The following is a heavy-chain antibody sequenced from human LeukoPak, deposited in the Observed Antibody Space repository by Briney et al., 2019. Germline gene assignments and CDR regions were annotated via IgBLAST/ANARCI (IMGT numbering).Heavy chain of an antibody. Sequence: GSSVKVSCKASGGTFSSYAISWVRQAPGQGLEWMGGIIPIFGTANYAQKFQGRVTITADKSTSTAYMGLSSLRSEDTAVYYCAASGPWYWYFDLWGRGTLVTVSS. CDR1: GGTFSSYA. V-gene: IGHV1-69*06. CDR3: AASGPWYWYFDL. CDR2: IIPIFGTA. D-gene: IGHD1-26*01. J-gene: IGHJ2*01.